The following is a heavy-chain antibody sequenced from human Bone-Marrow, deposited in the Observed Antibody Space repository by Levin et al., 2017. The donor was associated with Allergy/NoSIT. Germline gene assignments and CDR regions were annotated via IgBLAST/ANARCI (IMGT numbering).Heavy chain of an antibody. CDR2: IRSQTNTYAT. D-gene: IGHD2-2*01. J-gene: IGHJ6*02. CDR3: TRRSTRTAAGMDV. V-gene: IGHV3-73*01. CDR1: GFTFSDSA. Sequence: GESLKISCAVSGFTFSDSAVHWVRQTSGKGLEWVGLIRSQTNTYATAYAASVKGRFTVPRDDSKNTAYLQMNSLKTEDTAVYYCTRRSTRTAAGMDVWGQGTTVTVSS.